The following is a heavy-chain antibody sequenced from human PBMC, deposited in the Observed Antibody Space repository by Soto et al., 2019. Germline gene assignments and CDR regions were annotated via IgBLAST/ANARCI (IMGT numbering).Heavy chain of an antibody. D-gene: IGHD2-15*01. CDR3: ARQCRGDTGHWFVS. CDR1: NVSIRGMSYS. J-gene: IGHJ5*01. CDR2: IFYSGST. Sequence: VSNVSIRGMSYSWDWKRKHPGKGLEWIGSIFYSGSTYYNPSLKSRVTISVDTSKNQFSLTLTSVTAADTAVYYCARQCRGDTGHWFVSWGQGTLVTVSS. V-gene: IGHV4-39*01.